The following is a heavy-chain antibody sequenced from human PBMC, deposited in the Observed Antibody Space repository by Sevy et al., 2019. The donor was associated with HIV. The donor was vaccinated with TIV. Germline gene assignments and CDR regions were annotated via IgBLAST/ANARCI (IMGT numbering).Heavy chain of an antibody. CDR2: ISSSSSYI. J-gene: IGHJ5*02. CDR3: QGGYGYIHRDWFDP. Sequence: GGSLRLSCAASGFTFSSYSMNWVRQAPGKGLEWVSSISSSSSYIYYADSVKGRFTISRDNAMNSLFLQMNSLRAEDTAVYYGQGGYGYIHRDWFDPWGQGTLVTVSS. CDR1: GFTFSSYS. V-gene: IGHV3-21*01. D-gene: IGHD5-18*01.